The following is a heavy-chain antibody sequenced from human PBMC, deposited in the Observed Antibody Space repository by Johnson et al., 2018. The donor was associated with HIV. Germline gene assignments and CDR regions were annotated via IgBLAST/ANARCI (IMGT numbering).Heavy chain of an antibody. CDR1: GFTFSSYA. J-gene: IGHJ3*02. Sequence: QVQLVESGGGVVQPGRSLRLSCAASGFTFSSYAMHWVRQAPGKGLEWVAVISYDGSNKYYADSVKGRFTISRDNSKNTLYLQMNSLRAEDTAVYYCARDHAFDSWGQGTMVTVSS. CDR3: ARDHAFDS. V-gene: IGHV3-30-3*01. CDR2: ISYDGSNK.